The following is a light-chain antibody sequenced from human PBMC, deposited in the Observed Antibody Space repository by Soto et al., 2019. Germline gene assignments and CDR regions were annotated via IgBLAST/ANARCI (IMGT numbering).Light chain of an antibody. CDR1: TSDVGIYNL. CDR3: SSYADSRGV. CDR2: EVD. J-gene: IGLJ3*02. V-gene: IGLV2-23*02. Sequence: QSALTQPASVSWSPGQSITISCSGTTSDVGIYNLVSWYQQHPGKAPKLVIYEVDKRPSGVSNRFSGSRSGNTASLTISGLQSEDEADYYCSSYADSRGVFGGGTKLTVL.